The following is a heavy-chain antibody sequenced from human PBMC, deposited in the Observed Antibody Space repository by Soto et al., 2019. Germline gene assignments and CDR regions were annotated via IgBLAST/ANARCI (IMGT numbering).Heavy chain of an antibody. Sequence: QVQLVQSGAEVKYPGSSVKVSCKASGGSFSSYTLSWVRQAPGQGLEWMGRIIPTLGVPNYAHKFQDRVTSTADKSTSPAYMELSRLTSHGTAVYSCASGGSTGRRPGIDSWGQGTLVTVSS. D-gene: IGHD2-15*01. CDR1: GGSFSSYT. CDR3: ASGGSTGRRPGIDS. CDR2: IIPTLGVP. V-gene: IGHV1-69*02. J-gene: IGHJ4*02.